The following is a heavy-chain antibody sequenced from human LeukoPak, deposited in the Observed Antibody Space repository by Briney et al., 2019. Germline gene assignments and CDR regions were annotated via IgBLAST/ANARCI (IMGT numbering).Heavy chain of an antibody. CDR3: ARESAFDI. CDR2: INPKTGGT. J-gene: IGHJ3*02. CDR1: GYTFTDYY. V-gene: IGHV1-2*06. Sequence: ASVKVSCKASGYTFTDYYAHWVRQAPGEGLEWMGRINPKTGGTIYAQKIQDRVTMTRDTSVSTAYMELSRLTSDDTAVYYCARESAFDIWGQGTMVTVSS.